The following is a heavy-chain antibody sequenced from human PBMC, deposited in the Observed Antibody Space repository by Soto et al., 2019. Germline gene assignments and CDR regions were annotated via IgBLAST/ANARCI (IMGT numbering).Heavy chain of an antibody. CDR3: ARSSSMVRGVIIT. CDR2: IYYSGST. Sequence: SSETLSLTCTVSGGSISSGDYYWSWIRQPPGKGLEWIGYIYYSGSTYYNPSLKSRVTISVDTSKNQFSLKLSSVTAADTAVYYCARSSSMVRGVIITWGQGXLVTVYS. J-gene: IGHJ4*02. CDR1: GGSISSGDYY. V-gene: IGHV4-30-4*01. D-gene: IGHD3-10*01.